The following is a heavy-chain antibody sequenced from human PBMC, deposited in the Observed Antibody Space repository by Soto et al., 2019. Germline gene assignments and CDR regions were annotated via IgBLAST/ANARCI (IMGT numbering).Heavy chain of an antibody. CDR1: GYSFTSYW. V-gene: IGHV5-51*01. D-gene: IGHD6-19*01. CDR2: IYPGDSDT. CDR3: ARLFDTSGWYDY. Sequence: PGESLKISCKGSGYSFTSYWIGWVRQMPGNGLERMGIIYPGDSDTRYSPSFQGQVTISADKSITTTYLQWSSLKASDTAIYYCARLFDTSGWYDYWGQGTLVTVSS. J-gene: IGHJ4*02.